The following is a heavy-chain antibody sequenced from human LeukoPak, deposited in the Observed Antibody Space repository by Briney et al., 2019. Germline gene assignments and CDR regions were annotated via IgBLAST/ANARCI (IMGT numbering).Heavy chain of an antibody. CDR1: GYTFTTYY. CDR3: ARDSDSSSLADP. V-gene: IGHV1-46*01. Sequence: GASVKVSCKASGYTFTTYYIHWVRQAPGQGLEWMGIIHSSSGSAAFAQKFQGRLTMTRDTTTSTVYMELSSLTSEDTAVYYCARDSDSSSLADPWGQGTLVTVSP. CDR2: IHSSSGSA. D-gene: IGHD6-6*01. J-gene: IGHJ5*02.